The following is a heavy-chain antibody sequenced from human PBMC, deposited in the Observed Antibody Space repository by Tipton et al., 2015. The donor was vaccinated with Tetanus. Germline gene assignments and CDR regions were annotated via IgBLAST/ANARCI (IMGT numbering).Heavy chain of an antibody. CDR2: ISYDGSNK. V-gene: IGHV3-30*18. CDR1: GFTFSSYG. D-gene: IGHD5-18*01. CDR3: AKTSGPGYGTGYYFDY. Sequence: CAASGFTFSSYGMHWVRQAPGKGLEWVAVISYDGSNKYYADSVKGRFTISRDNSKNTLYLQMNSLRAEDTAVYYCAKTSGPGYGTGYYFDYWGQGTLVTVSS. J-gene: IGHJ4*02.